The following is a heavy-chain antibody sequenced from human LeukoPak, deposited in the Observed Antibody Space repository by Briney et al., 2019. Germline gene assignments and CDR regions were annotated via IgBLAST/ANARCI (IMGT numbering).Heavy chain of an antibody. CDR2: INPNSGGT. V-gene: IGHV1-2*02. CDR1: GFTFTGYY. Sequence: GGSLKLSCAASGFTFTGYYMHWVRPAPGQGLEWMGWINPNSGGTNYAQKFQGRVTMTRDTSISTAYMELSRLRSDDTAVYYCARDLPKGYCSSTSCSDAFDIWGQGTMVTVSS. J-gene: IGHJ3*02. D-gene: IGHD2-2*01. CDR3: ARDLPKGYCSSTSCSDAFDI.